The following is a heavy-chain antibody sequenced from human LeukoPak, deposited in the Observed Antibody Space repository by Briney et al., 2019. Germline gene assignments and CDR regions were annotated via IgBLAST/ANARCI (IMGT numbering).Heavy chain of an antibody. CDR2: INHSGST. Sequence: SETLSLTCAVYGGSFSGYYWSWLRQPPGKGLEWIGEINHSGSTNYNPSLKSRVTISVDTSKNQFSLKLSSVTAADTAVYYCARRARITMVRGAFDYWGQGTLVTVSS. CDR3: ARRARITMVRGAFDY. J-gene: IGHJ4*02. D-gene: IGHD3-10*01. V-gene: IGHV4-34*01. CDR1: GGSFSGYY.